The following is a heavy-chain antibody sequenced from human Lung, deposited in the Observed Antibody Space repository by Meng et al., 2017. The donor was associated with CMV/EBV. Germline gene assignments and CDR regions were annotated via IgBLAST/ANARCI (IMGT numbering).Heavy chain of an antibody. V-gene: IGHV3-15*01. CDR2: VKSETDGGTR. CDR1: GFTFSDAW. CDR3: TTDWR. Sequence: GXXRLSCAASGFTFSDAWMSWVRQAPGKGLEWVGRVKSETDGGTRDYAAPVKDRFTISRDDSKNTVYLQMTNLKAEDTAIYYCTTDWRWGQGALVTVSS. J-gene: IGHJ4*02.